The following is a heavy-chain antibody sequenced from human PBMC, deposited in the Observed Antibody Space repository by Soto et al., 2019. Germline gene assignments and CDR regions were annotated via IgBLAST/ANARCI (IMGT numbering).Heavy chain of an antibody. CDR1: GFTFSHHY. CDR3: GRDPELWDENVATRPSTYYYGMDV. D-gene: IGHD5-18*01. J-gene: IGHJ6*02. Sequence: QMQLVESGGGLVEPGGSLRLSCEASGFTFSHHYMSWIRQATGKGLEWVSYISRSGTTIYYADSVRGRFTISRDNSKNSLYLQMDSLRAEDTAMYYCGRDPELWDENVATRPSTYYYGMDVWGQGTTVTVSS. V-gene: IGHV3-11*01. CDR2: ISRSGTTI.